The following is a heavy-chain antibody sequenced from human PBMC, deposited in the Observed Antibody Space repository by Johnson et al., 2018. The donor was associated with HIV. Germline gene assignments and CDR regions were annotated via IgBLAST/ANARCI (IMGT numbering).Heavy chain of an antibody. CDR3: AKNGGVGGGSSNGAFDI. D-gene: IGHD2-15*01. J-gene: IGHJ3*02. CDR1: GFTFSSYG. Sequence: QVQLVESGGGVVQPGRSLRLSCAASGFTFSSYGMHWVRQAPGKGLEWVAVISYDGSNKYYADSVKVRFTISRDNSKNTLYLQMNSLRAEDTAVYYCAKNGGVGGGSSNGAFDIWGQGTMVTVSS. V-gene: IGHV3-30*18. CDR2: ISYDGSNK.